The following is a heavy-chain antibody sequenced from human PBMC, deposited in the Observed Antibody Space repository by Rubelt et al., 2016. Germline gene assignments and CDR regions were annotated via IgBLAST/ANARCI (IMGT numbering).Heavy chain of an antibody. Sequence: QVQLQQWGAGLLKPSETLSLTCAVYGGSFSGYYWSWIRQPPGKGLEWIGEINHSGSTNYNPSLKSRGTSSVETSKNQFYLKLSSVTAADTAVYYCARERSFDYYYGMDVWGQGTTVTVSS. CDR2: INHSGST. D-gene: IGHD4-17*01. J-gene: IGHJ6*02. CDR1: GGSFSGYY. V-gene: IGHV4-34*01. CDR3: ARERSFDYYYGMDV.